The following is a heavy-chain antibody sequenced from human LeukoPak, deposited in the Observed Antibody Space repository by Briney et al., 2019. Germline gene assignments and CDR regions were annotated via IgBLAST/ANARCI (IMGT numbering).Heavy chain of an antibody. Sequence: GGSLRLSCAASGFTFSSYSMNWVRQAPGKGLEWVSSIRSSSSYIYYADSVKGRFTISRDNAKNSLYLQMTSLRAEDTAVYYCARAWGNDYDLNYWGQGTLVTVSS. CDR2: IRSSSSYI. D-gene: IGHD3-3*01. V-gene: IGHV3-21*01. J-gene: IGHJ4*02. CDR1: GFTFSSYS. CDR3: ARAWGNDYDLNY.